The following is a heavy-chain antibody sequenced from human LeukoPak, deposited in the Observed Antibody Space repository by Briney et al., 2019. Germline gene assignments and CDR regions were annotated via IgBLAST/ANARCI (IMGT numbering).Heavy chain of an antibody. V-gene: IGHV3-30*02. D-gene: IGHD2-15*01. CDR2: TLFDGTNT. CDR1: GFTFTNYA. J-gene: IGHJ4*02. Sequence: PGGSLRLSCAASGFTFTNYAIHWVRQAPGKGLEWVAFTLFDGTNTYYADSVKGRFTISRDNSKNTLYLQMNSLRAEDTAVYYCARDETLCSGGTCYSLRGDYWGQGTLVTVSS. CDR3: ARDETLCSGGTCYSLRGDY.